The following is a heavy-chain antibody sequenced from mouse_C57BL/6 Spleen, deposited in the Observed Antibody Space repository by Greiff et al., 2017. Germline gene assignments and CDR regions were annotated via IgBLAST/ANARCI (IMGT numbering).Heavy chain of an antibody. D-gene: IGHD2-1*01. J-gene: IGHJ2*01. V-gene: IGHV1-52*01. CDR2: IDPSDSET. Sequence: QVQLKQPGAELVRPGSSVKLSCKASGYTFTSYWMHWVKQRPIQGLEWIGNIDPSDSETHYNQKFKDKATLTVDKSSSTAYMQLSSLTSEDSAVYYCARTGPLLSHFDYWGQGTTLTVSS. CDR1: GYTFTSYW. CDR3: ARTGPLLSHFDY.